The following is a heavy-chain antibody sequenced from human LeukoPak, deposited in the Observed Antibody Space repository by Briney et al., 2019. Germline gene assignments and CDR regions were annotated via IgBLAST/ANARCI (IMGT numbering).Heavy chain of an antibody. V-gene: IGHV1-46*01. Sequence: ASVKVSCKASGYTFTSYYMHWVRQAPGQGLEWMGIINPSGGSTSYAQKFQGRVTMTRDMSTSTVYMELSSLRSEDTAVYYCARGGQYYYDSSGYYSGWGQGTLVTVSS. CDR3: ARGGQYYYDSSGYYSG. CDR1: GYTFTSYY. CDR2: INPSGGST. D-gene: IGHD3-22*01. J-gene: IGHJ4*02.